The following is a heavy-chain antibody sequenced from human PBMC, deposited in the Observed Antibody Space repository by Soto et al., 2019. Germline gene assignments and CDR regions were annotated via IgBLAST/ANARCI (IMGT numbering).Heavy chain of an antibody. CDR3: AKNCGGDCYTNFDF. D-gene: IGHD2-21*02. CDR1: GFTFSLYT. V-gene: IGHV3-21*04. CDR2: ISSSSSYI. J-gene: IGHJ4*02. Sequence: GGSLRLSCAASGFTFSLYTMSWVRQAPGKGLEWVSSISSSSSYIYYADSVKGRFTISRDNSKNTLYLQMNSLRAEDTAVYYCAKNCGGDCYTNFDFWGQGTLVTVSS.